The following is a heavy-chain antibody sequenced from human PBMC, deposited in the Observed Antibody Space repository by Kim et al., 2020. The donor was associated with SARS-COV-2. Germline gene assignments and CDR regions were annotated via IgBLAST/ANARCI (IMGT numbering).Heavy chain of an antibody. CDR1: GGSISSYY. CDR2: IYYSGST. V-gene: IGHV4-59*13. J-gene: IGHJ5*02. CDR3: ARGTHYDSSGYYYGVWFDP. Sequence: SETLSLTCTVSGGSISSYYWSWIRQPPGKGLEWIGYIYYSGSTNYNPSLKSRVTISVDTSKNQFSLKLSSVTAADTAVYYCARGTHYDSSGYYYGVWFDPWGQGTLVTVSS. D-gene: IGHD3-22*01.